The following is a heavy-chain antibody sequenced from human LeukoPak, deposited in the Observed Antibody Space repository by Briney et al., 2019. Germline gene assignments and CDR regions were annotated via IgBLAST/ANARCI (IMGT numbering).Heavy chain of an antibody. Sequence: PGGSLRLSCAASGFTLSSYSMNWVRQAPGKGLEWVSYISSSGSAIYYADSVTGRFTISRDKAKNSLYLQMNSLRAEDTAVYYCARLGWFEAFDYGGQGTLVTVSS. CDR1: GFTLSSYS. D-gene: IGHD3-10*01. CDR3: ARLGWFEAFDY. J-gene: IGHJ4*02. CDR2: ISSSGSAI. V-gene: IGHV3-48*01.